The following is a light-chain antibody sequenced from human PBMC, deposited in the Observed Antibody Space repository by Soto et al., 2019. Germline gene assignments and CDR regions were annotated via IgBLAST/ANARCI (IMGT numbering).Light chain of an antibody. CDR2: SNN. CDR3: AVWDDSLHGYV. CDR1: SSNIGSNT. V-gene: IGLV1-44*01. Sequence: QSVLTQPPSASGTPGQRVTISCSGRSSNIGSNTVNWYQQLPGTAPKLLIYSNNQRPSGVPDRFSGSRSGTSASLAISGLQSDDEADYYCAVWDDSLHGYVFGTGTKLTV. J-gene: IGLJ1*01.